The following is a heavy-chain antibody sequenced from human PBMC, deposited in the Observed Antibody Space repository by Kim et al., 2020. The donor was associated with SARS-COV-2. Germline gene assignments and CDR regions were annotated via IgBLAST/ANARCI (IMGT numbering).Heavy chain of an antibody. CDR3: ARETEVAQAEAFDF. Sequence: ASVKVSCKASGYIFTDFLLHWVRQAPGQGLEWMGQINPSSGATKTAQKFQGRVTMTRDTSTSTAFMELSSLTSDDTAVYSCARETEVAQAEAFDFWGRGT. CDR1: GYIFTDFL. V-gene: IGHV1-2*06. CDR2: INPSSGAT. D-gene: IGHD2-15*01. J-gene: IGHJ4*02.